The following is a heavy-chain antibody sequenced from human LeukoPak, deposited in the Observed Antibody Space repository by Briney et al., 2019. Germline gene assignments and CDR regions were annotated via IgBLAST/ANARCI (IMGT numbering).Heavy chain of an antibody. J-gene: IGHJ4*02. CDR1: GFTFDDYA. CDR2: ISWNSGSI. CDR3: AKDTGPYYYDSSGSPSYFDY. V-gene: IGHV3-9*01. Sequence: GRSLRLSCAASGFTFDDYAMHWVRQAPGKGLEWVSGISWNSGSIGYVDSVKGRFTISRDNAKNSLYLQMNSLRAEDTALYYCAKDTGPYYYDSSGSPSYFDYWGQGTLVTVSS. D-gene: IGHD3-22*01.